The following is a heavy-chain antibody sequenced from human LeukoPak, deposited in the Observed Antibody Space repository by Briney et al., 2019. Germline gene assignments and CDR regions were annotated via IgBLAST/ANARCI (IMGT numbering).Heavy chain of an antibody. J-gene: IGHJ6*02. V-gene: IGHV3-23*01. Sequence: PGGSLRLSCAASGFTFSSYAMSWVRQAPGKGLEWVSAISGSGGSTYYADSVKGRFTISRDNSKNTLYLQMNSLRAEDTAVYYCAKDQEYYYGSGSYRAPCGMDVWGQGTTVTVSS. CDR2: ISGSGGST. CDR1: GFTFSSYA. CDR3: AKDQEYYYGSGSYRAPCGMDV. D-gene: IGHD3-10*01.